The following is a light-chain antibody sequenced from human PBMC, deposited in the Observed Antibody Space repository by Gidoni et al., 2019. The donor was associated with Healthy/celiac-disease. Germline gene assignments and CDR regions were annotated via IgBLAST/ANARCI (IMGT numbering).Light chain of an antibody. V-gene: IGKV3-11*01. CDR2: DAS. CDR1: QSVSSY. CDR3: QQRSNGPT. J-gene: IGKJ1*01. Sequence: EIVLTQSPATLSLSPGERATLSCRASQSVSSYLAWYQQKPGQAPRLLIYDASNRATGIPARFSGSGSGTDFTHNISSLEPEDFAVYYCQQRSNGPTFGQGTKVEIK.